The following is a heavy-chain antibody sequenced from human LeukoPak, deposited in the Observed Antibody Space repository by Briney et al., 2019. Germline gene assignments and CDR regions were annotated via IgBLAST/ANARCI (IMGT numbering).Heavy chain of an antibody. V-gene: IGHV1-18*01. CDR2: ISAYNGNT. CDR3: ARDPHSCGYGSFGY. CDR1: GYTFTSYG. D-gene: IGHD5-18*01. J-gene: IGHJ4*02. Sequence: ASVKVSCKASGYTFTSYGISWVRQAPGQGLEWMGWISAYNGNTNYAQKLQGRVTMTTDTSTSTAYMELRSLRSDDTAVYYCARDPHSCGYGSFGYWGQGTLVTVSS.